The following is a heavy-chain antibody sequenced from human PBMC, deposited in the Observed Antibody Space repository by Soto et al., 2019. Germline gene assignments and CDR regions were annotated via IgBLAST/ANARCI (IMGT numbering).Heavy chain of an antibody. CDR3: ATDRWLSDSVAGNTHYDYYIDV. J-gene: IGHJ6*03. CDR1: GYSFTNYG. D-gene: IGHD6-19*01. CDR2: ISAYNGNT. Sequence: QDRLVQSGVEVKKPGASVTVSCKASGYSFTNYGITWVRQAPGQGFEWTGWISAYNGNTNVAQKSQGRATLTTDASTSTAELELSSLRSGDTAVYYCATDRWLSDSVAGNTHYDYYIDVWGKGTPVTVSS. V-gene: IGHV1-18*01.